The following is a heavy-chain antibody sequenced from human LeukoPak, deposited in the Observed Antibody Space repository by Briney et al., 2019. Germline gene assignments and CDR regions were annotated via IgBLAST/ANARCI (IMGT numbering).Heavy chain of an antibody. CDR1: GFTFSSYA. V-gene: IGHV3-23*01. D-gene: IGHD4-17*01. Sequence: PGGSLRLSCAAYGFTFSSYAMSWVRQAPGKGVEWVSAISGSGGSTYYADSVKGRFTISRDNSKNTLYLQMNSLRAEDTAVYYCAKTPDYGDYMWGQGTLVTVSS. CDR2: ISGSGGST. J-gene: IGHJ4*02. CDR3: AKTPDYGDYM.